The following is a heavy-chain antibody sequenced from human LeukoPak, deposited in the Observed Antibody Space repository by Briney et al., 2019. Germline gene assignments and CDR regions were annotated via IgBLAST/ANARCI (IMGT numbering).Heavy chain of an antibody. J-gene: IGHJ4*02. D-gene: IGHD6-19*01. CDR1: GYTFNTYG. CDR3: ARDLGSGWYLDY. V-gene: IGHV1-18*01. Sequence: ASVKVSCKASGYTFNTYGITWVRQAPGQGLEWMGWISAYNGNTNYAQKLQGRVTMTTDTSTSTAYMGLRSLRSDDTAVYYCARDLGSGWYLDYWGQGTLVTVSS. CDR2: ISAYNGNT.